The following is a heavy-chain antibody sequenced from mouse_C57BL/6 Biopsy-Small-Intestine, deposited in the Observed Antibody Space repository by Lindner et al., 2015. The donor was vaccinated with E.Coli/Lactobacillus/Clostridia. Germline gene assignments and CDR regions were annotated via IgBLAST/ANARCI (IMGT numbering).Heavy chain of an antibody. J-gene: IGHJ4*01. CDR1: GYTFTSYW. CDR2: IYPGNSDS. D-gene: IGHD2-5*01. Sequence: VQLQESGNVLARPGASVKMSCKTSGYTFTSYWMHWIKQRPGQGLEWIGAIYPGNSDSTYNPHFKGRAKLTAVTSASTAYMELSSLTNEDSAVYFCTLYSNYPLTYWGQGTSVTVSS. CDR3: TLYSNYPLTY. V-gene: IGHV1-5*01.